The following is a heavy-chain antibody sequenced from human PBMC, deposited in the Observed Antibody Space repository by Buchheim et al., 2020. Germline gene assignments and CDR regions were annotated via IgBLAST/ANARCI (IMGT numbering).Heavy chain of an antibody. CDR2: IYPGDSDT. Sequence: EVQLEQSGAEVKKPGESLKISCKASGYNFNTYWIGWVRQMPGKGLEWMGLIYPGDSDTRYSPSFQGQVTISADKSIRTAYLQWSSLKTSDTAMYFCARSSQELRRSFDYWGQGTL. V-gene: IGHV5-51*03. CDR1: GYNFNTYW. CDR3: ARSSQELRRSFDY. J-gene: IGHJ4*02. D-gene: IGHD1-7*01.